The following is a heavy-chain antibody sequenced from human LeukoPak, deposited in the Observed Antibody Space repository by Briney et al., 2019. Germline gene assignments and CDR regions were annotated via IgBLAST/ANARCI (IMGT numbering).Heavy chain of an antibody. CDR1: GGSICTYY. V-gene: IGHV4-59*01. CDR2: IYYSGST. J-gene: IGHJ4*02. CDR3: ARWVSSSSSFDY. Sequence: PSETLSLTCIVSGGSICTYYWRWLRQPPGKGREWIVYIYYSGSTNYNPSLKNRVTISVDTSKTAFSLRLSSVTAADTAVYYCARWVSSSSSFDYWGQGTLVTVSS. D-gene: IGHD6-13*01.